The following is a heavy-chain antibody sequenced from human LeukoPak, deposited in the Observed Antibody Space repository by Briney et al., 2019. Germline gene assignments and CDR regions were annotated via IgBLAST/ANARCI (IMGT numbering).Heavy chain of an antibody. D-gene: IGHD6-19*01. CDR1: GFTFSSYE. CDR2: ISSSGVTI. CDR3: ARDARSVAGSDYFDY. V-gene: IGHV3-48*03. J-gene: IGHJ4*02. Sequence: GGSLRLSCAASGFTFSSYEMNWVRQAPGKGLEWVSYISSSGVTIYYADSVKGRFTISRDNAKNSLYLQMNSLRAEDAAVYYCARDARSVAGSDYFDYWGQGTLVTVAS.